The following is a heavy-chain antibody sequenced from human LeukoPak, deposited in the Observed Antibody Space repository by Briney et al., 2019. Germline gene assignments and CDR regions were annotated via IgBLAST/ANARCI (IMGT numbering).Heavy chain of an antibody. D-gene: IGHD5-12*01. CDR3: ATQAYDRAFDI. V-gene: IGHV4-31*03. Sequence: PSETLSLTCTVSGGSISSGGYYWSWIRQHPGTGLEWIGYIYYSGSTYYNPSLKSRVTISVDTSKNQFSLKLSSVTAADTAVYYCATQAYDRAFDIWGQGTMVTVSS. J-gene: IGHJ3*02. CDR1: GGSISSGGYY. CDR2: IYYSGST.